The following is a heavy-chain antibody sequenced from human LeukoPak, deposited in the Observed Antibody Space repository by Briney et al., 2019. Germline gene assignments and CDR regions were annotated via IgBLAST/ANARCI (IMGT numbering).Heavy chain of an antibody. J-gene: IGHJ1*01. Sequence: PGGSLRLSCAASGFTFSSYGMHWVRQAPGKGLEWVAVIWYDGSDKYYADSVKGRFTISRDNSKNTVYLQMNSLKTEDTAVYYCTTILGYGDYFRLTTEYFQHWGQGTLVTVSS. CDR2: IWYDGSDK. CDR3: TTILGYGDYFRLTTEYFQH. D-gene: IGHD4-17*01. V-gene: IGHV3-33*01. CDR1: GFTFSSYG.